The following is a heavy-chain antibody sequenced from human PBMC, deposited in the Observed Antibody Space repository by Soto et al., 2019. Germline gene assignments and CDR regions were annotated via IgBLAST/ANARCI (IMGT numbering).Heavy chain of an antibody. CDR2: IWYDGSNK. D-gene: IGHD3-22*01. Sequence: QVQLVESGGGMVQPGRSLRLSCAASGFTFSSYGMHWVRQAPDKGLEWVAVIWYDGSNKYYADSVKGRFTISRDNSKNTLYLQMNSLRAEDTAVYYCARESGYYDSTIDYWGQGTLVTVSS. J-gene: IGHJ4*02. V-gene: IGHV3-33*01. CDR1: GFTFSSYG. CDR3: ARESGYYDSTIDY.